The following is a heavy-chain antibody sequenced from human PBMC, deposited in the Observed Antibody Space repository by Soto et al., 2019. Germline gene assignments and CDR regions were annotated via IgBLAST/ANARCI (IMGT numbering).Heavy chain of an antibody. V-gene: IGHV3-74*01. CDR1: GFPFSSCW. CDR3: VRGAKGGYYVDV. J-gene: IGHJ6*03. CDR2: IKYDGTIT. Sequence: EVQLVESGGGSVQPGESLRLSCAASGFPFSSCWIHWVRQAPGKGLVWVSRIKYDGTITNYADSLKGRLTISRDNAENTVYLQMNSLRVEDTAVYYCVRGAKGGYYVDVWGKGTTVTVSS. D-gene: IGHD6-13*01.